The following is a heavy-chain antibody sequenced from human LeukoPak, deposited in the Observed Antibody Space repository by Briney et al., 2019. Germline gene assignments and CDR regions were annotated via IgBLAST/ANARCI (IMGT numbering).Heavy chain of an antibody. V-gene: IGHV3-30*02. CDR2: IRYDGSNK. D-gene: IGHD1/OR15-1a*01. CDR3: ARGTLGTRGYAFDI. J-gene: IGHJ3*02. Sequence: GGSLRLSCAASGFTFSSYGMHWVRQAPGKGLEWVAFIRYDGSNKYYADSVKGRFTISRDNAKNSLYLQMNSLRAEDTAVYYCARGTLGTRGYAFDIWGQGTMVTVSS. CDR1: GFTFSSYG.